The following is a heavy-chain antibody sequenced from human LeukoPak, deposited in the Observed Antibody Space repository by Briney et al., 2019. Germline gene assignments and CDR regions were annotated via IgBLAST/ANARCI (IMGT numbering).Heavy chain of an antibody. D-gene: IGHD3-3*01. Sequence: SETLSLTCTVSGGSISSYYWSWIRQPPGKGLEWIGYIYYSGSTNYNPSLKSRVTISVDTSKNQFSLKLSSVTAADTAVYYCARYTLPYYDFWSGYPCFDYWGQGTLVTVSS. J-gene: IGHJ4*02. V-gene: IGHV4-59*08. CDR2: IYYSGST. CDR3: ARYTLPYYDFWSGYPCFDY. CDR1: GGSISSYY.